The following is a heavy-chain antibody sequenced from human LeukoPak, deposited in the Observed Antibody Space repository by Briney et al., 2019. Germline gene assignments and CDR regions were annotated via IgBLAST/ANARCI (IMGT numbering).Heavy chain of an antibody. CDR2: SGTAGDT. J-gene: IGHJ4*02. Sequence: PGGSLRLSCAAYGFTFSTYDMHWVRQVTGQGLEWVSASGTAGDTYYPGSVKGRFTISKENAKNSLYLHINSLRAGDTAVYYCARGPFGSGSPYYFDHWGQGTLVTVSS. V-gene: IGHV3-13*01. D-gene: IGHD3-10*01. CDR1: GFTFSTYD. CDR3: ARGPFGSGSPYYFDH.